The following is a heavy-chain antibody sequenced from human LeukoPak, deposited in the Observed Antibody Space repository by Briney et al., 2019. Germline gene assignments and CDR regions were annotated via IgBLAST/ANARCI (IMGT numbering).Heavy chain of an antibody. CDR3: ARARYDILTAFDY. J-gene: IGHJ4*02. CDR2: INAGNGNT. D-gene: IGHD3-9*01. Sequence: ASVKVSCKASGYTFTGYYMHWVRQAPGQRLEWMGWINAGNGNTKYPQKFQGRVTITRDTSASTAYMELSSLRSEDTAVYYCARARYDILTAFDYWGRGTLVTVSS. CDR1: GYTFTGYY. V-gene: IGHV1-3*01.